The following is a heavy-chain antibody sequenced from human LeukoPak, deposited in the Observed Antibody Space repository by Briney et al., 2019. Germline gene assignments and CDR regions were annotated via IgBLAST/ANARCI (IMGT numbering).Heavy chain of an antibody. Sequence: GWSLRLSCAASVFTFSDYDMKWLRQTPRNGLEWASTITKRIRVIYYAESLKRRFTISRNNANDLLFLQMDSLRLDDTALYFCAGEDGDYGYDNYFDSWGQGTRVTVSS. CDR1: VFTFSDYD. J-gene: IGHJ5*01. V-gene: IGHV3-69-1*02. CDR3: AGEDGDYGYDNYFDS. D-gene: IGHD5-18*01. CDR2: ITKRIRVI.